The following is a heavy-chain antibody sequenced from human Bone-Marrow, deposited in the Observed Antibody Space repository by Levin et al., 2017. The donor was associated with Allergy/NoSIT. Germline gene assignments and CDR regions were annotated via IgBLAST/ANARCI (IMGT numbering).Heavy chain of an antibody. D-gene: IGHD4-23*01. CDR2: VSGYNGNT. CDR3: ARDDYGGDTAADY. J-gene: IGHJ4*02. Sequence: GLEWMGWVSGYNGNTNSAQKFQGRVTMTMDTSTTTAYMEVKNLQYDDTAVYYCARDDYGGDTAADYWGQGTLVIVSS. V-gene: IGHV1-18*01.